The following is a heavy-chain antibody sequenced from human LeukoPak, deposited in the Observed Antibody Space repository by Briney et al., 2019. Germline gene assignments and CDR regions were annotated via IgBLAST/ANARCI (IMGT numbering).Heavy chain of an antibody. CDR3: ARDPEEWELLFDY. CDR2: IKQDGSEK. Sequence: GGSLRLSCAASGFTFSSYWMSWVRLAPGKGLEWVANIKQDGSEKYYVDSVKGRFTISRDNAKNSLYLQMNSLRAEDTAVYYCARDPEEWELLFDYWGQGTLVTVSS. D-gene: IGHD1-26*01. CDR1: GFTFSSYW. J-gene: IGHJ4*02. V-gene: IGHV3-7*01.